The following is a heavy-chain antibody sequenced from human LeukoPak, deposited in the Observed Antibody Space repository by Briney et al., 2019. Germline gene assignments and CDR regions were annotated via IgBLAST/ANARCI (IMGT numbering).Heavy chain of an antibody. J-gene: IGHJ5*02. CDR3: GWFDP. V-gene: IGHV3-7*01. CDR1: GFTFSSYW. D-gene: IGHD3-10*01. Sequence: GGSLRLSCAASGFTFSSYWMSWVRQAPGKGLEWVANIKQDGSEKYYVDSVKGRFTIPRDNAKNYTAVYYCARWAQRAFRRPTGWFDPWGQGTLVTVSS. CDR2: IKQDGSEK.